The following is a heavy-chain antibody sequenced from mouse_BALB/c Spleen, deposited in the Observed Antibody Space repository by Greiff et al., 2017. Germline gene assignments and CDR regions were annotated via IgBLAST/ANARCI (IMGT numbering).Heavy chain of an antibody. CDR2: IYPGDGDT. CDR3: ARAKFYGNYSYYFDY. CDR1: GYAFSSYW. D-gene: IGHD2-1*01. J-gene: IGHJ2*01. Sequence: VHLVESGAELVRPGSSVMISCKASGYAFSSYWMNWVKQRPGQGLEWIGQIYPGDGDTNYNGKFKGKATLTADKSSSTAYMQLSSLTSEDSAVYFCARAKFYGNYSYYFDYWSQGTTLTVSS. V-gene: IGHV1-80*01.